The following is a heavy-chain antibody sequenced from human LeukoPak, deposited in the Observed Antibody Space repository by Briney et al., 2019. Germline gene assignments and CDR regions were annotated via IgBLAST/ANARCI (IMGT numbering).Heavy chain of an antibody. CDR2: IYHNGST. J-gene: IGHJ4*02. V-gene: IGHV4-30-2*01. CDR1: GGSISSGGYY. CDR3: ARDNPSSVFDY. D-gene: IGHD3-22*01. Sequence: SQTLSLTCTVSGGSISSGGYYWSWIRQPPGKGLEWIGYIYHNGSTYYNPSLKSRVTISVDRSKNQFSLKLSSVTAADTAVYYCARDNPSSVFDYWGQGTLVTVSS.